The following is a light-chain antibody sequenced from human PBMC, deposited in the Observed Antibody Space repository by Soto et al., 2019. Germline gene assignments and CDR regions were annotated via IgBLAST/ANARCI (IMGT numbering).Light chain of an antibody. V-gene: IGKV3-20*01. CDR3: QQYGTSPIT. CDR1: QSVSSSY. J-gene: IGKJ5*01. Sequence: EIVLTQSPGTLSLSPGERATLSCMASQSVSSSYLAWYQQKPGQAPRLLIYDASYRATGIPARFIGSGSGADFTLTISRLEPEDFAVYSCQQYGTSPITFGQGTRLEIK. CDR2: DAS.